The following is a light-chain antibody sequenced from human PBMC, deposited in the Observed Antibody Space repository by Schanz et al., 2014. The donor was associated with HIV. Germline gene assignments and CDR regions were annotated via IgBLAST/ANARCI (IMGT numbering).Light chain of an antibody. Sequence: EIVLTQSPGTLSLSPGERATLSCRASQTVTRDFLAWYQQTPGQAPSLLIYGASSRATGIPDRVSGSGSGTDFTLTISSLEPEDSAVYYCQQYGRSTYTYSFGQGTKLEIK. CDR3: QQYGRSTYTYS. CDR1: QTVTRDF. CDR2: GAS. J-gene: IGKJ2*03. V-gene: IGKV3-20*01.